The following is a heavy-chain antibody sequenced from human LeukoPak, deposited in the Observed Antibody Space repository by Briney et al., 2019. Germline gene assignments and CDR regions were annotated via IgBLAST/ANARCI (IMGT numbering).Heavy chain of an antibody. CDR2: ISSSSSYI. Sequence: PGGSLRLSCAASGFTFSSYSMNWVRQAPGKGLEWVSSISSSSSYIYYADSVKGRFPISRDNAKNSLYLQMNSLRAEDTAVYYCARVRIAAAGTFYYYGMDVWGQGTTVTVSS. D-gene: IGHD6-13*01. CDR3: ARVRIAAAGTFYYYGMDV. CDR1: GFTFSSYS. V-gene: IGHV3-21*01. J-gene: IGHJ6*02.